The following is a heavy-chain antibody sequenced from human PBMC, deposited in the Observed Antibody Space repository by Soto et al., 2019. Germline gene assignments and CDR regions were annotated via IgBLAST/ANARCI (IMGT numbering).Heavy chain of an antibody. V-gene: IGHV1-18*01. CDR1: GYTFTSYG. CDR3: ARIRRRPDTTEARLDF. D-gene: IGHD3-3*02. Sequence: QIQLVQSGSEVKTTGASVEVSCKVSGYTFTSYGISWVRQSPGQGLEGVGWILPYKGTREYKESLKGRVTLTTDKSTSTGDMERQSLTSDDTAVYFGARIRRRPDTTEARLDFWSQGSMVTVSS. CDR2: ILPYKGTR. J-gene: IGHJ4*02.